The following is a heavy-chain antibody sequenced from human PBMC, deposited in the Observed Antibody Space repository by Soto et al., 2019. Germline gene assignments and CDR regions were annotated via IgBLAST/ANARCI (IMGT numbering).Heavy chain of an antibody. V-gene: IGHV3-53*01. CDR1: GFTVSSNY. CDR3: ARGCSSTSCLYGMDV. D-gene: IGHD2-2*01. Sequence: PGGSLRLSCAASGFTVSSNYMSWVRQAPGKGLEWVSVIYSGGSTYYADSVKGRFTISRDNSKNTLYLQMNSLRAEDTAVYYCARGCSSTSCLYGMDVWGQGTKVTVSS. J-gene: IGHJ6*02. CDR2: IYSGGST.